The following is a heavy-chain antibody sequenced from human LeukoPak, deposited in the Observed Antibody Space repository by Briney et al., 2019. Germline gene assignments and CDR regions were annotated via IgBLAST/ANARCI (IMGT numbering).Heavy chain of an antibody. CDR1: GGSISSGGYY. D-gene: IGHD2-8*01. CDR2: IYYSGST. CDR3: ARERTTLTNGVSWGRGVWGIFDY. J-gene: IGHJ4*02. V-gene: IGHV4-31*03. Sequence: PSETLSLTCTVSGGSISSGGYYWSWIRQHPGKGLEWFGYIYYSGSTYYNPSLESRVTISVDTSKNQFSLKLSSVTAADTAVYYCARERTTLTNGVSWGRGVWGIFDYWGEGTLVTVSS.